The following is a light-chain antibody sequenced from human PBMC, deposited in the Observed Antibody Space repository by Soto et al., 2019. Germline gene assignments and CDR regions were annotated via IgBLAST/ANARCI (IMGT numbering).Light chain of an antibody. Sequence: DIQLTQSPSTLSASVGDRVPITCRASQSISGWLAWYQQKPGKAPKLLIYKASTLKSGVPSRFSGSGSGTEFTLTISSLQPDDFATYYCQHYNSYSEAFGQGTKVDI. J-gene: IGKJ1*01. CDR3: QHYNSYSEA. V-gene: IGKV1-5*03. CDR2: KAS. CDR1: QSISGW.